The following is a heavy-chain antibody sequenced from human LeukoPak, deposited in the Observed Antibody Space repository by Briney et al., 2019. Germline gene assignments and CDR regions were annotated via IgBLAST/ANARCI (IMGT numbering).Heavy chain of an antibody. CDR2: ISYDGSNK. D-gene: IGHD6-13*01. V-gene: IGHV3-30*18. CDR1: GFTFSSYG. CDR3: AKDTGYSVAAADY. J-gene: IGHJ4*02. Sequence: GRSLRFSCAASGFTFSSYGMHWVRHAPGKGLEWVAVISYDGSNKYYADSVKGRFTISRDNSKNTLYLQMNSLRAEDTAVYYCAKDTGYSVAAADYWGQGTLVTVSS.